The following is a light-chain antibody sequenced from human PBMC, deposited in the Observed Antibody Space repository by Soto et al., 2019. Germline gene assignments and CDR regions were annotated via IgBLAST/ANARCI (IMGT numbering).Light chain of an antibody. CDR3: QQRSNWPIT. CDR2: DAF. J-gene: IGKJ2*01. CDR1: QSVGSS. V-gene: IGKV3-11*01. Sequence: EIVLTQSPATLSLSPGGRATLSCRASQSVGSSLAWYQQKIGQTPRLLIYDAFHRATGVPARFTGREFGTDFTLNINSLEPEEFAVYYCQQRSNWPITFGQGTKLDIK.